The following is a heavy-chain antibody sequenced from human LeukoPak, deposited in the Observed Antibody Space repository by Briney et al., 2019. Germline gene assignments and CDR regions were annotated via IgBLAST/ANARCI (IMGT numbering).Heavy chain of an antibody. CDR1: GGSISSYY. CDR2: IYYSGST. D-gene: IGHD3-10*01. Sequence: SETLSLTCTVSGGSISSYYWSWIRQPPGKGLEWVGYIYYSGSTNYNPSLKSRVTISVDTSKNPFSLKLSSVTAADTAVYYCARGITMVRGSVGFDPWGQGTLVTVSS. CDR3: ARGITMVRGSVGFDP. V-gene: IGHV4-59*01. J-gene: IGHJ5*02.